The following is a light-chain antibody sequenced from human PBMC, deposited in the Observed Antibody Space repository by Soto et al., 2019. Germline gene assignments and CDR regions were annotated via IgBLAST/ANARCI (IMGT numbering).Light chain of an antibody. CDR1: SSDVGSYNL. Sequence: QSALTQPASVSGSPGQSITISCTGTSSDVGSYNLVSWYQHHPGKAPKLMIYEGSKRPSGVSNRFSGSKSGNTASLTISGLQDEDEDDYYCCSYAGSSTWVFGGGTKLTVL. CDR2: EGS. CDR3: CSYAGSSTWV. V-gene: IGLV2-23*01. J-gene: IGLJ3*02.